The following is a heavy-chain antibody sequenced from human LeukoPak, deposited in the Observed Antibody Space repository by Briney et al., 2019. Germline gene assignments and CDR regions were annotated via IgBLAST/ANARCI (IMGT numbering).Heavy chain of an antibody. D-gene: IGHD6-13*01. CDR3: ASPLPYSSSWYDPFDY. CDR1: GFTFSSYA. CDR2: ISGSGGST. J-gene: IGHJ4*02. V-gene: IGHV3-23*01. Sequence: GGSLRLSCAASGFTFSSYAMSWVRQAPGKGLEWVSAISGSGGSTYYADSVKGRFTISRDNSKNTLYLQMNSLRAEDTAVYYCASPLPYSSSWYDPFDYWGQGTLVTVSS.